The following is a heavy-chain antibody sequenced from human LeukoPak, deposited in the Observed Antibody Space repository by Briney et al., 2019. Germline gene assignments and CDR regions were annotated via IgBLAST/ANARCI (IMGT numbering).Heavy chain of an antibody. V-gene: IGHV4-39*07. CDR2: IYYSGST. Sequence: SETLSLTCTVSGGSISSSSYYWGWIRQPPGKGLEWIGSIYYSGSTYYNPSLKSRVTISVDTSKNQFSLKLSSVTAADTAVCYCARERGSSGYYYYYWGQGTLVTVSS. J-gene: IGHJ4*02. D-gene: IGHD3-22*01. CDR1: GGSISSSSYY. CDR3: ARERGSSGYYYYY.